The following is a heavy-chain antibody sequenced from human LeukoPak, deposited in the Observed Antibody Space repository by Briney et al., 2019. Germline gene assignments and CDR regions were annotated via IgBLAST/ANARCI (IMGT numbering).Heavy chain of an antibody. J-gene: IGHJ4*02. CDR1: GFTFSSYS. D-gene: IGHD5-12*01. V-gene: IGHV3-48*01. CDR3: ASSGSGYDEGAFDY. CDR2: ISSSSSTI. Sequence: PGGSLRLSCAASGFTFSSYSMNWVRQAPGKGLEWVSYISSSSSTIYYADSVKGRFTISRDNAKNSLYPQMNSLRAEDTAVYYCASSGSGYDEGAFDYWGQGTLVTVSS.